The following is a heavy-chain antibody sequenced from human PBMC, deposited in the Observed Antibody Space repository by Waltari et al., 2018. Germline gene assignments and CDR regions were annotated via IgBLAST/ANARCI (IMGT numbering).Heavy chain of an antibody. D-gene: IGHD6-19*01. J-gene: IGHJ3*02. V-gene: IGHV1-3*03. CDR2: INPANGDT. CDR3: ARGRVPEISSGWGNPFDI. Sequence: QVQLVQSGAEVKKPGASVKVSCTASGYTSTSFPLHWVRQAPGQRLEWMGWINPANGDTKYSQDFQGRVTIVRDTSASTSYMELNSLRSEDMAVYYCARGRVPEISSGWGNPFDIWGQGTMVTVSS. CDR1: GYTSTSFP.